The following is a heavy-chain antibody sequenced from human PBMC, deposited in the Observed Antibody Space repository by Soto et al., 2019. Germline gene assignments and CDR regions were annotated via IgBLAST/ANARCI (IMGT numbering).Heavy chain of an antibody. Sequence: PETLSLTCTVSGGSISSYYWSWIRQPPGKGLEWIGYIYYSGSTNYNPSLKSRVTISVDTSKNQFSLKLSSVTAADTAVYYCALYSSSSRMDWFDPWGQGTLVTVSS. CDR3: ALYSSSSRMDWFDP. CDR1: GGSISSYY. V-gene: IGHV4-59*01. CDR2: IYYSGST. D-gene: IGHD6-6*01. J-gene: IGHJ5*02.